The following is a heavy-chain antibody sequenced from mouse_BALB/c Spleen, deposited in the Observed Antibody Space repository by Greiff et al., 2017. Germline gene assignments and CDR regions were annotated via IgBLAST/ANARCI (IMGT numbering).Heavy chain of an antibody. CDR3: AREGELGPDGYDYFDN. CDR2: IWAGGST. Sequence: QVQLKESGPGLVAPSQSLSITCTVSGFSLTSYGVHWVRQPPGKGLEWLGVIWAGGSTNYNSALMSRLSISKDNSKSQVFLKMNSLQTDNTAMYYCAREGELGPDGYDYFDNGGQGTTLTVS. CDR1: GFSLTSYG. V-gene: IGHV2-9*02. D-gene: IGHD2-3*01. J-gene: IGHJ2*01.